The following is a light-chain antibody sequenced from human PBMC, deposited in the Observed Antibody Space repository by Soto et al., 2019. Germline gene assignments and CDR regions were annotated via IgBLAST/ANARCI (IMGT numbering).Light chain of an antibody. J-gene: IGKJ1*01. CDR3: QQYNNWLWT. Sequence: EIVMTQSPATLSVSPGERATLSCRASQSVSSNLAWYQQKPGQAPRLLIYGASSRATGIPARFSGSGSGTEFTLTISSLQSEDFAVYYCQQYNNWLWTFGQGNKV. CDR2: GAS. CDR1: QSVSSN. V-gene: IGKV3D-15*01.